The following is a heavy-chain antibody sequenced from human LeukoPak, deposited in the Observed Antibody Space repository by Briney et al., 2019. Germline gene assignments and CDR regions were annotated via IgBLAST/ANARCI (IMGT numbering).Heavy chain of an antibody. V-gene: IGHV4-59*01. CDR3: ARYRIVGATRSFDY. Sequence: SETPSLTCTVSGGSISNYYWSWIRQPPGKGLELIGYIYYSVSTNYNPSLKSRVTISVDTSKNQFSLKLSSVTAADTAVYYCARYRIVGATRSFDYWGQGTLVTVSS. J-gene: IGHJ4*02. CDR2: IYYSVST. D-gene: IGHD1-26*01. CDR1: GGSISNYY.